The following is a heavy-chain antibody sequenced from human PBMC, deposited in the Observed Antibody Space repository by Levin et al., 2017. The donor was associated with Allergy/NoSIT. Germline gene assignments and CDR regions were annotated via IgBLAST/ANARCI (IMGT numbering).Heavy chain of an antibody. Sequence: SQTLSLTCAVYGGSFSVYYWSWIRQPPGKGLEWIGEINHSGSTNYNPSLKSRVTISVDTSKNQFSLKLSSVTAADTAVYYCARGRSQPPRYYDFWSGQSHFDYWGQGTLVTVSS. CDR3: ARGRSQPPRYYDFWSGQSHFDY. D-gene: IGHD3-3*01. CDR2: INHSGST. J-gene: IGHJ4*02. CDR1: GGSFSVYY. V-gene: IGHV4-34*01.